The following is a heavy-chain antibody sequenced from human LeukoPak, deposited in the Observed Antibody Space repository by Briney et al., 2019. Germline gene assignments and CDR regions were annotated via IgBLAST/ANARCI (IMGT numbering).Heavy chain of an antibody. CDR3: ARGGSPYYDSSGLDY. CDR2: IYHSGST. Sequence: PSGTLSLTCTVSGGSISSGGYYWSWIRQPPGKGLEWIGYIYHSGSTYYNPSLKSRVTISVDRSKNQFSLKLSSVTAVDTAVYYCARGGSPYYDSSGLDYWGQGTLVTVSS. D-gene: IGHD3-22*01. CDR1: GGSISSGGYY. J-gene: IGHJ4*02. V-gene: IGHV4-30-2*01.